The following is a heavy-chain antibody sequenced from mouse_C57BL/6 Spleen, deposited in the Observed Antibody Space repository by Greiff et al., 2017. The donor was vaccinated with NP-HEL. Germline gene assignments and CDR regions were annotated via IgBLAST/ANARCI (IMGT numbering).Heavy chain of an antibody. D-gene: IGHD1-1*01. Sequence: QVQLQQSGPELVKPGASVKISCKASGYAFSSSWMNWVKQRPGKGLKWIGRIYPGDGDTNYNGKFKGKATLTADKSSSTAYMQLSSLTSEDSAVYFCATYYYGSSWFAYWGQGTLVTVSA. CDR2: IYPGDGDT. V-gene: IGHV1-82*01. CDR1: GYAFSSSW. J-gene: IGHJ3*01. CDR3: ATYYYGSSWFAY.